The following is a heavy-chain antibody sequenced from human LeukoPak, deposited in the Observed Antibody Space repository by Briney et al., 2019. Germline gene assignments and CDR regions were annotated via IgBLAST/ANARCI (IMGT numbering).Heavy chain of an antibody. CDR1: GFTFSVYG. CDR2: IWNDGSNK. Sequence: HPGGSLRLSCAASGFTFSVYGLHWVRQAPGKGLEWVAVIWNDGSNKYYADSVKGRFTISRDNSKNTLYLQMNSLRVEDTAVYYCAREMGDHWYLDLWGRGTLLTVSS. V-gene: IGHV3-33*01. J-gene: IGHJ2*01. D-gene: IGHD2-8*01. CDR3: AREMGDHWYLDL.